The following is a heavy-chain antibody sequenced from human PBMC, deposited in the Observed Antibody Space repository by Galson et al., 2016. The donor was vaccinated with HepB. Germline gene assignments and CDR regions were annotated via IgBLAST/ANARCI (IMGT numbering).Heavy chain of an antibody. Sequence: SLRLSCAASGFTFSRYGMHWVRQAPGKGLEWVAVILYDGSKKYYADSVKGRFAISRDNSKNTLYLQMHSLRAEDTALYYCAKSGFCTGSTCYRFYYYSGMDVWGQGTTVTVSS. V-gene: IGHV3-33*06. D-gene: IGHD2-2*01. CDR2: ILYDGSKK. CDR1: GFTFSRYG. J-gene: IGHJ6*02. CDR3: AKSGFCTGSTCYRFYYYSGMDV.